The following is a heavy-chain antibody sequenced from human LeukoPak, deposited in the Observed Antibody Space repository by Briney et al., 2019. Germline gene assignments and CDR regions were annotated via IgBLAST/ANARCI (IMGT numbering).Heavy chain of an antibody. D-gene: IGHD6-19*01. Sequence: PSETLSLTCTVSGGSINSHYWSWIRQPPGKGLQWIGDIYYSERTNYNPSLRSRVTISVDTSKNQLSLKLTSVLAADTAMYYCVRRDNTGWNYFGHWGQGILVTVSS. CDR2: IYYSERT. CDR3: VRRDNTGWNYFGH. CDR1: GGSINSHY. V-gene: IGHV4-59*08. J-gene: IGHJ4*02.